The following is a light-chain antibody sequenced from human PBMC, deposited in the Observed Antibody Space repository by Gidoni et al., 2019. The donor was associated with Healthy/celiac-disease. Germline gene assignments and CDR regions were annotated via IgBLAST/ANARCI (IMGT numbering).Light chain of an antibody. CDR2: DAS. CDR3: QQYDNLPPLT. CDR1: QDISNY. Sequence: DIQMTQSPSSLSASVGDRVTITCQASQDISNYLNWYQQKPGKAPKLLIYDASNLETGFPSRFSGSGSGTDFTFTISSLQPEDMATYYCQQYDNLPPLTFGGGTKVEIK. J-gene: IGKJ4*01. V-gene: IGKV1-33*01.